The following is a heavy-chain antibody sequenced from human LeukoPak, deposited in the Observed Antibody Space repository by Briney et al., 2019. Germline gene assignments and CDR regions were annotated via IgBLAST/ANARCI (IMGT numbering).Heavy chain of an antibody. Sequence: GGSLRLSCAASGFTFSRHWMTWVRQAPGKGLEWVANIKHDGSEKNFVDSVKGRFTISRDNAKNSLYLQMNSLRAEDTAVYYCATPLDYYDRSDSHQGGDWGQGTLVTVSS. CDR1: GFTFSRHW. J-gene: IGHJ4*02. CDR3: ATPLDYYDRSDSHQGGD. V-gene: IGHV3-7*03. CDR2: IKHDGSEK. D-gene: IGHD3-22*01.